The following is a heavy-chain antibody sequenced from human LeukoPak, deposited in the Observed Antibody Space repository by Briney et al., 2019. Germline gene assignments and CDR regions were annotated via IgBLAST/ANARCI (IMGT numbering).Heavy chain of an antibody. CDR3: AKDRGATTGLPGYYYYGMDV. CDR2: ICGSGGCT. CDR1: GFTFSSYA. Sequence: GGSLRLSCAASGFTFSSYAMSWVRQAPGKGLEWVSAICGSGGCTYYADSVKGRFTISRDNSKNTLYLQMNSLRAEDTAVYYCAKDRGATTGLPGYYYYGMDVWGQGTTVTVSS. V-gene: IGHV3-23*01. D-gene: IGHD1-26*01. J-gene: IGHJ6*02.